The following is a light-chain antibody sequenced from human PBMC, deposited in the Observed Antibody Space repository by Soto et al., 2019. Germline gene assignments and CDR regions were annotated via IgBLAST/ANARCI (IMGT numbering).Light chain of an antibody. CDR3: MQGSHWPWT. V-gene: IGKV2-30*02. J-gene: IGKJ1*01. CDR1: QSLLHSDGNTY. CDR2: KVS. Sequence: VVLTQSPLSQPVTLGQPASISCRSGQSLLHSDGNTYLSWFQQRPGHSPRRLIYKVSDRDSGVPDRFRGSGSGTDFTLKISRVEAEDIGVYYCMQGSHWPWTFGQGTKMEIK.